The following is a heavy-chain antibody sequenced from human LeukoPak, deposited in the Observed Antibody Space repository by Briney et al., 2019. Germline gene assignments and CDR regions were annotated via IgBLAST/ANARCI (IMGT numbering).Heavy chain of an antibody. J-gene: IGHJ4*02. Sequence: GGSLRLSCAASGFTFSSYAMSWVRQAPGKGLEWVSSISSSGANTYYADSVKGRFTISRDNSKNTLYLQMSSLRVEDTAVYYCAKRDRPCSGDCSAPYYFDYWGQGTLDTVSS. V-gene: IGHV3-23*01. D-gene: IGHD2-21*02. CDR2: ISSSGANT. CDR3: AKRDRPCSGDCSAPYYFDY. CDR1: GFTFSSYA.